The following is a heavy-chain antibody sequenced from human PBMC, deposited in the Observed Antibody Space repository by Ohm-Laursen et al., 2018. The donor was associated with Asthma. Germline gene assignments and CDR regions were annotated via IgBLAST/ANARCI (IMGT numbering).Heavy chain of an antibody. CDR2: IYYSGST. D-gene: IGHD3-10*01. CDR1: GGSISSAGHY. J-gene: IGHJ6*02. V-gene: IGHV4-31*11. Sequence: SQTLSLTCGVSGGSISSAGHYWSWIRQHPGKGLEWIGYIYYSGSTYYNPSLKSRVSMSVDTSKNQFSLKLSSVTAADTAVYYCARDRGGMDVWGQGTTVTVSS. CDR3: ARDRGGMDV.